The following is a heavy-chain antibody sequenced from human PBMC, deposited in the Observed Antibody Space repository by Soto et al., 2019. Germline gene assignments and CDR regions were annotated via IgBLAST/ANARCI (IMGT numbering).Heavy chain of an antibody. J-gene: IGHJ4*02. V-gene: IGHV1-3*01. CDR1: GYTFTSYA. CDR3: AREGGYWYSSSWYYFDY. Sequence: ASVKVSCKASGYTFTSYAMHWVRQAPGQRLEWMGWINAGNGNTKYSQKFQGRVTITRDTSASTAYMELSSLRSEDTAVYYCAREGGYWYSSSWYYFDYWGQGPLVTVSS. CDR2: INAGNGNT. D-gene: IGHD6-13*01.